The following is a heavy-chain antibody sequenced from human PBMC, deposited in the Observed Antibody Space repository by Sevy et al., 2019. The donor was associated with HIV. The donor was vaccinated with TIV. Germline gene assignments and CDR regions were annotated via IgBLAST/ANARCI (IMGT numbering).Heavy chain of an antibody. J-gene: IGHJ4*02. Sequence: SLRLSCAASGFTFRSYGMHWVRQAPGKGLEWVAVIWYDGSNKYYADSVKGRFNISRDNSKNTLYLQMNSLRAEDTAVYYCAGDVQGGGSYIDYWGQGTLVTVSS. CDR1: GFTFRSYG. CDR3: AGDVQGGGSYIDY. CDR2: IWYDGSNK. V-gene: IGHV3-33*08. D-gene: IGHD1-26*01.